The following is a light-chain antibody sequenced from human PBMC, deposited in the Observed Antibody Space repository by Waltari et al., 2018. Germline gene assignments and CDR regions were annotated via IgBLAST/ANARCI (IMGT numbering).Light chain of an antibody. J-gene: IGLJ2*01. Sequence: QSALTQPPSASGSPGQSVTISCTGTSGDVGGYTYVPWYQQHPGKAPKLMIYEVTKRPSGVPDRFSGSKSGNTASLTVSGLQAEDEADYYCCSYAGSNILVFGGGTKLTVL. CDR3: CSYAGSNILV. CDR2: EVT. CDR1: SGDVGGYTY. V-gene: IGLV2-8*01.